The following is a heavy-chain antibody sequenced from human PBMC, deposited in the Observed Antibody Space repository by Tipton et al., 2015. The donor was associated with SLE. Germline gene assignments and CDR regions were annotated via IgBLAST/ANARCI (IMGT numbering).Heavy chain of an antibody. J-gene: IGHJ2*01. CDR3: ARWRVAGWYFDL. V-gene: IGHV3-23*01. Sequence: SLRLSCAASGFTFSSYAMSWVRQAPGKGLEWVSAISGSGGSTYYADSVKGRFTISRDNAKNSLYPQMNSLRAEDTAVYYCARWRVAGWYFDLWGRGTLVTVSS. CDR2: ISGSGGST. CDR1: GFTFSSYA. D-gene: IGHD6-19*01.